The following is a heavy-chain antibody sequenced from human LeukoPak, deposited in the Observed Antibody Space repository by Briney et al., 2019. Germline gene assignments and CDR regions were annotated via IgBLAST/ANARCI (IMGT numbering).Heavy chain of an antibody. Sequence: GGSLRLSCAASGFTLSSYNMKWVRQAPGKGLEWVSSISYRSSDIEYADSVKGRFTISRDNSKNTVYLQMNSLRGEDTAVYYCAKILHGAAAGTGPDYWGQGTLVTFSS. J-gene: IGHJ4*02. CDR2: ISYRSSDI. V-gene: IGHV3-21*01. D-gene: IGHD6-13*01. CDR1: GFTLSSYN. CDR3: AKILHGAAAGTGPDY.